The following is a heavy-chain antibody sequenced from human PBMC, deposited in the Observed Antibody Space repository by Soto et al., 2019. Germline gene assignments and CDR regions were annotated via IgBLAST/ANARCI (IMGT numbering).Heavy chain of an antibody. V-gene: IGHV1-58*02. CDR2: IVVGSGNT. D-gene: IGHD3-16*01. J-gene: IGHJ3*02. Sequence: SVKVSCKASGFTFTSSAMQWVRQARGQRLEWIGWIVVGSGNTNYAQKFQERVTITRDMSTSTAYMELSSLRPEDTAVYYCAADSPGGGLRAFDIWGQGTMVTVSS. CDR3: AADSPGGGLRAFDI. CDR1: GFTFTSSA.